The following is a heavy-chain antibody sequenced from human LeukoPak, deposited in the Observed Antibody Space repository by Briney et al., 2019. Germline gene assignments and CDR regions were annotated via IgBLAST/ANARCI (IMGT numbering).Heavy chain of an antibody. CDR1: GFTFSSYW. CDR2: IKQDGSEK. Sequence: GGSLRLSCAASGFTFSSYWMSWVRQAPGKGLEWVANIKQDGSEKYYVDSVKGRFTISRDNAKNSLYLQMNSLRAEDTAVYYCARDLPYYYDSSGYQIDYWGQGTLVTVSS. V-gene: IGHV3-7*01. D-gene: IGHD3-22*01. J-gene: IGHJ4*02. CDR3: ARDLPYYYDSSGYQIDY.